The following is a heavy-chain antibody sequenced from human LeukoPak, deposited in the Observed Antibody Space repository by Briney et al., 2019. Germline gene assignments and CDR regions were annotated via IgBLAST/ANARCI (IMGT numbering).Heavy chain of an antibody. D-gene: IGHD5-24*01. CDR2: MNPNSGNT. Sequence: ASVKVSCRASGYTFKNYDINWVRQATGQGLEWMGWMNPNSGNTGFAQKFQDRVSMTRDTSINTAYMELTSLRSGDTAVYYCARATPGGLHGYSFDYWGQGTVVTVYS. CDR3: ARATPGGLHGYSFDY. J-gene: IGHJ4*02. CDR1: GYTFKNYD. V-gene: IGHV1-8*02.